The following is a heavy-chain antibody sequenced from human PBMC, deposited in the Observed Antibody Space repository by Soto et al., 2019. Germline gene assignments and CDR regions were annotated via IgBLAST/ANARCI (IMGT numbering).Heavy chain of an antibody. V-gene: IGHV3-33*01. CDR2: IWYDGSNK. D-gene: IGHD3-9*01. CDR3: AGDFDWSYFDY. CDR1: GFTFSSYG. Sequence: PGGSLRLSCAASGFTFSSYGMHWVRQAPGKGLEWVAVIWYDGSNKYYADSVKGRFTISGDNSKNTLYLQMNSLRAEDTAVYYCAGDFDWSYFDYWGQGTLVTVSS. J-gene: IGHJ4*02.